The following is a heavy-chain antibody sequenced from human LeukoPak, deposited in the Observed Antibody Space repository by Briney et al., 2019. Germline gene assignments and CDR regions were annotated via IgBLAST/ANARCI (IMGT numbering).Heavy chain of an antibody. CDR3: RVLGKGDYYYYGMDV. V-gene: IGHV3-73*01. Sequence: GESLKISCKGSGYSFTSYWIGWVRQMPGKGLEWVGRIRSKANSYATAYAASVKGRFTIPRDDSKDTAYLQMNSLKTEDTAVCYCRVLGKGDYYYYGMDVWGQGTTVTVSS. CDR1: GYSFTSYW. CDR2: IRSKANSYAT. J-gene: IGHJ6*02. D-gene: IGHD1-26*01.